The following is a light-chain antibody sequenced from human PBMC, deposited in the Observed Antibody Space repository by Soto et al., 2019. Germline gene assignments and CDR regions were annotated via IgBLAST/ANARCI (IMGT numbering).Light chain of an antibody. CDR1: QSILFTSNNKNY. J-gene: IGKJ2*01. CDR2: WAS. V-gene: IGKV4-1*01. Sequence: DIVMTQSPDSLAVSLGERAAINCKSSQSILFTSNNKNYLAWYQQKPGQPPKLLIYWASTRESGFPDRFSGSGSGTDLTLTISSLQAEDVAVYSCQQYYTTPPYSFGQGTKVEIK. CDR3: QQYYTTPPYS.